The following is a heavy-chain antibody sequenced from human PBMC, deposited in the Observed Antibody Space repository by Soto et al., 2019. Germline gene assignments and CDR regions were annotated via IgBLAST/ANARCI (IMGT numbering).Heavy chain of an antibody. D-gene: IGHD2-2*01. CDR2: ISDAGSDT. CDR3: TRALARTRNDFEI. CDR1: GFTSSRYW. V-gene: IGHV3-74*01. Sequence: GGSLRLSCAVSGFTSSRYWIHWVRQAPGKGLGWVSRISDAGSDTYYGDSVKGRFSISRENAKNTLYLQMNSRRTENTSVYYCTRALARTRNDFEIWCQGTMVTVS. J-gene: IGHJ3*02.